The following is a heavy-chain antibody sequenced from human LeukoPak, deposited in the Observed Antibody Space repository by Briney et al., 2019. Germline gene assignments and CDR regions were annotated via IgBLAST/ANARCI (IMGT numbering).Heavy chain of an antibody. J-gene: IGHJ4*02. CDR3: ARDLYGSRSIIGY. CDR2: INPNSGGT. V-gene: IGHV1-2*06. CDR1: GYTFTGYY. D-gene: IGHD3-10*01. Sequence: ASVKVSCKASGYTFTGYYMHWVRQAPGQGLEWMGRINPNSGGTNYAQKFQGRFTMTRDTSISTAYMELSRLRSDDTAVYYCARDLYGSRSIIGYWGQGTLVTVSS.